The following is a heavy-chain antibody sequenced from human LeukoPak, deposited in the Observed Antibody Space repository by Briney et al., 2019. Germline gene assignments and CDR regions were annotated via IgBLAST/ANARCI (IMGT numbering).Heavy chain of an antibody. V-gene: IGHV4-4*07. D-gene: IGHD1-14*01. CDR3: ARPDPEGDAFDI. CDR2: IYTSGST. Sequence: PSETLSLTCTVSGGSISSYYWSRIRQPAGKGLEWIGRIYTSGSTNYNPSLKSRVTISVDKSKNQFSLKLSSVTAADTAVYYCARPDPEGDAFDIWGQGTMVTVSS. J-gene: IGHJ3*02. CDR1: GGSISSYY.